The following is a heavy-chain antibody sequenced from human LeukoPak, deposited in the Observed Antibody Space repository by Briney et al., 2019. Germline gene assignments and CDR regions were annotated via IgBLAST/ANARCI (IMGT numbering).Heavy chain of an antibody. CDR1: GYTFTSYG. V-gene: IGHV1-18*01. J-gene: IGHJ4*02. CDR2: ISAYNGNT. D-gene: IGHD3-3*01. CDR3: ARTTFDDFWSGYIN. Sequence: GASVKVSCKASGYTFTSYGISWVRQAPGQGLEWMGWISAYNGNTNYAQKLQGRVTMTTDTSTSTAYMELRSLRSDDTAMYYCARTTFDDFWSGYINWGQGTLVTVSS.